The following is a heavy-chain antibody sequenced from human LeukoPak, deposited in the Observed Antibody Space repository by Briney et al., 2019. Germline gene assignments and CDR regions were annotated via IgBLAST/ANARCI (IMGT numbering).Heavy chain of an antibody. CDR3: TRAVAGHPD. D-gene: IGHD6-19*01. J-gene: IGHJ4*02. Sequence: SETLSLTCGVSGVPFSNYYWSWVRQSPTQGLEWIGEINHSGYTNYHPSLKSRVTMSIDTSKNQFSLKLTSVTAADAGVYYCTRAVAGHPDWGQGTLVTVSS. V-gene: IGHV4-34*01. CDR1: GVPFSNYY. CDR2: INHSGYT.